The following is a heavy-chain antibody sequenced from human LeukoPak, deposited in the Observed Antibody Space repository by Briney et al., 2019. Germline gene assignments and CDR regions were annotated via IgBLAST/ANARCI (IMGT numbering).Heavy chain of an antibody. Sequence: SETLSLTCSVSGGSISSHYWSWIRQPPGKGLEWIGYIYYSGSTNYNPSLKSRVTMSLDTSKKQFFLNLTSVTAADTAVYYCTRGYFDSSGHNSYAPWGQGTLVTVSS. D-gene: IGHD3-22*01. CDR2: IYYSGST. J-gene: IGHJ5*02. CDR1: GGSISSHY. CDR3: TRGYFDSSGHNSYAP. V-gene: IGHV4-59*11.